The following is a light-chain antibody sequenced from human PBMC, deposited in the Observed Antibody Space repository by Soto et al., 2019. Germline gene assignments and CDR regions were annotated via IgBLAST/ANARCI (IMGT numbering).Light chain of an antibody. V-gene: IGLV4-69*01. CDR1: SGHSDYA. J-gene: IGLJ3*02. Sequence: QSVLTQSPSASASPGASVKLTCTLSSGHSDYAIAWHQQQPEKGPRNLMKVTSDGSHTEGDGIPDRFSGSSSGADRYLTISSLRSDDEADYSCQAWGTGGVFGGGTQLTVL. CDR3: QAWGTGGV. CDR2: VTSDGSH.